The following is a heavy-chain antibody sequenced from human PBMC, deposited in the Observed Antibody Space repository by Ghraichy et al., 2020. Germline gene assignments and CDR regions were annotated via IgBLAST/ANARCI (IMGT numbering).Heavy chain of an antibody. J-gene: IGHJ3*02. V-gene: IGHV4-61*01. CDR3: ARDYSGYLDAFDI. D-gene: IGHD5-12*01. Sequence: SETLSLTCTVSGGSVSSGSYSWSWIRQPPEKRLEWIGYIYYSGSTTYNPSLKSRVTISVDTSKNQFSLKLSSVTAADTAVYYCARDYSGYLDAFDIWGQGTTVTVSS. CDR2: IYYSGST. CDR1: GGSVSSGSYS.